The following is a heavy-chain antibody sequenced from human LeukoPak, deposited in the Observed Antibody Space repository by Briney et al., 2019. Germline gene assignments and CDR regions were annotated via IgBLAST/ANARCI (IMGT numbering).Heavy chain of an antibody. CDR2: IYYSGST. V-gene: IGHV4-39*01. Sequence: SETLSLTCTVSGGSISSSSYYWGWIRQPPGKGLGWIGSIYYSGSTYYNPSLKSRVTISVDTSKNQFSLKLSSVTAADTAVYYCARLYSSGYYGWLYYFDYWGQGTLVTVSS. D-gene: IGHD3-22*01. CDR3: ARLYSSGYYGWLYYFDY. CDR1: GGSISSSSYY. J-gene: IGHJ4*02.